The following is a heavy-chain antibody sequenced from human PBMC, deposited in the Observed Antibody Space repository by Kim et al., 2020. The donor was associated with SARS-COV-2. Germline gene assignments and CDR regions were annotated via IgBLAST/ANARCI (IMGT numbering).Heavy chain of an antibody. D-gene: IGHD3-9*01. CDR1: GFTFSSYS. J-gene: IGHJ3*02. Sequence: GGSLRLSCAASGFTFSSYSMNWVRQAPGKGLEWVSYISSSSSTIYYADSVKGRFTISRDNAKNSLYLQMNSLRDEDTAVYYCARAMDFDWLFLDPDDAFDIWGQGTMVTVSS. V-gene: IGHV3-48*02. CDR2: ISSSSSTI. CDR3: ARAMDFDWLFLDPDDAFDI.